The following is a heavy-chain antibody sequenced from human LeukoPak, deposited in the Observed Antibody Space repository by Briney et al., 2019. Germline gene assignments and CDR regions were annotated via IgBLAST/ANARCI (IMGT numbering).Heavy chain of an antibody. J-gene: IGHJ4*02. V-gene: IGHV3-7*01. CDR3: ATSNSGPEY. D-gene: IGHD4-23*01. Sequence: GGPLRLSCSPSGFTFSSRWMNWVRQAPGKGLEWVAIIDKDGNEKNYIDSVKGRFTISRDNARNSLYLQMSSLRAEDTAIYYCATSNSGPEYWGQGTLVT. CDR1: GFTFSSRW. CDR2: IDKDGNEK.